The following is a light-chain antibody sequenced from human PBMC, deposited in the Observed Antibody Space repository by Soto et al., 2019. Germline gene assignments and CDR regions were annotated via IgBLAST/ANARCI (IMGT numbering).Light chain of an antibody. Sequence: DIQMTQSPSSLSASVGDSVTIAGRASQNIASSVNWYQQKPGEAPKLLIYVASSLQSGVPSRFSGSGSGTDFTFTISSLQPEDFATYYCQQSYSQWTFGQGTKVDIK. CDR3: QQSYSQWT. V-gene: IGKV1-39*01. CDR1: QNIASS. CDR2: VAS. J-gene: IGKJ1*01.